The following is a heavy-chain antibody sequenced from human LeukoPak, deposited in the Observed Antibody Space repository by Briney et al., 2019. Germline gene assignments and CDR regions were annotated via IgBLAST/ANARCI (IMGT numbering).Heavy chain of an antibody. CDR1: GGTFSSYA. Sequence: GASVKVSCKASGGTFSSYAISWVRQAPGRGLEWMGGIIPIFGTANYAQKFQGRVTITADESTSTAYMELSSLRSEDTAVYYCARAPIVVVPAAIQNWFDPWGQGTLVTVSS. J-gene: IGHJ5*02. V-gene: IGHV1-69*13. CDR3: ARAPIVVVPAAIQNWFDP. D-gene: IGHD2-2*01. CDR2: IIPIFGTA.